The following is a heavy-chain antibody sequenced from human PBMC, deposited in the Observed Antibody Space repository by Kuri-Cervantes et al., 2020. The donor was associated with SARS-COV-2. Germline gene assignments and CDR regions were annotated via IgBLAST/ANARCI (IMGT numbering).Heavy chain of an antibody. CDR1: GFTFSSYS. Sequence: GESLKISCAASGFTFSSYSMNWVRQAPGKGLEWVSYISSSSSTIYYADSVKGRFTISRDNSKGTLFLRMNSLRAEDTAVYYCARDQGKQQRGWAWGQGTLVTVSS. D-gene: IGHD6-13*01. V-gene: IGHV3-48*01. CDR3: ARDQGKQQRGWA. CDR2: ISSSSSTI. J-gene: IGHJ5*02.